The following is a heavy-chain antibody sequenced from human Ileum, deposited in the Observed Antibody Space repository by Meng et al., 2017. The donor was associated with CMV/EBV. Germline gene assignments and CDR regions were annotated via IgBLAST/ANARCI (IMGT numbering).Heavy chain of an antibody. CDR1: FNDYG. D-gene: IGHD2-2*01. CDR2: ISAYNGDT. V-gene: IGHV1-18*01. J-gene: IGHJ5*02. Sequence: FNDYGISWVRQAPGQGLEWKGWISAYNGDTNDARNLRGRVTMTTDTSTTTAYMELRSLRSDDTAVYYCARDLQYCGSTSCYDDCFDPWGQGTLVTVSS. CDR3: ARDLQYCGSTSCYDDCFDP.